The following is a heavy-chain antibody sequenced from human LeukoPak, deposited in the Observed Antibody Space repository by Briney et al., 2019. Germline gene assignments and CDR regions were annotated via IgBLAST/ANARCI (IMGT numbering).Heavy chain of an antibody. J-gene: IGHJ3*01. V-gene: IGHV3-30*02. Sequence: PGGSLRLSCAASGFTFSSYGMHWVRQAPGKGLEWVAFIRYDGSNKYYADSVKGRFTISRDNSKNTLYLQMNSLRAEDTAVYYCARDMSTRVTPISYALDVWGQGTMVTVSS. CDR1: GFTFSSYG. CDR3: ARDMSTRVTPISYALDV. CDR2: IRYDGSNK. D-gene: IGHD4-23*01.